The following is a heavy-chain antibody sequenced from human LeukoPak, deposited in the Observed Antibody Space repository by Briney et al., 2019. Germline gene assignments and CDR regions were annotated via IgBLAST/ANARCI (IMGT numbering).Heavy chain of an antibody. V-gene: IGHV3-48*02. J-gene: IGHJ4*02. CDR1: GFTFSTSS. D-gene: IGHD2-15*01. Sequence: GGSLRLSCAASGFTFSTSSMDWVRQAPGKGLEWVSYISSSSRDIFYADSVKGRFTISRDNAKNSLFLQMNSLRDDDTAVYYCAESPYCSGGTCYSFWGYWGQGTLVTVSS. CDR2: ISSSSRDI. CDR3: AESPYCSGGTCYSFWGY.